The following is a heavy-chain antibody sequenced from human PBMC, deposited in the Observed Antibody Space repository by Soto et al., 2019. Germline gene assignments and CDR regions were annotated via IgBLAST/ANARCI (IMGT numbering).Heavy chain of an antibody. J-gene: IGHJ6*02. CDR2: VSPIGTP. V-gene: IGHV4-31*03. CDR3: ARDRGSYGMDV. Sequence: QVQLQESGPGLVKPSQTLSLTCSVSGDSISGGYYWSWIHQHPGKGLEWIGYVSPIGTPYYSPSLSSRVSISMHTSKNQLSLEVRSVSAADTAVYYCARDRGSYGMDVWGQGTTVTVSS. CDR1: GDSISGGYY.